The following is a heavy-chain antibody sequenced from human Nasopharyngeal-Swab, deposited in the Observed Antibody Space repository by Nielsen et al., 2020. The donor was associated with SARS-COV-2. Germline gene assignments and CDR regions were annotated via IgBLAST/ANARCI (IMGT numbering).Heavy chain of an antibody. CDR1: GDIFTDYY. Sequence: ASVKVSCKTSGDIFTDYYIHWVRQAPGQGLEWMGRIDPNTGGTSSAQIFQGRVTMTSDTSISTVYIEVTSLTSDDTAVYYCARALSARTTFNCLGPWGQGTLVTVSS. V-gene: IGHV1-2*06. CDR3: ARALSARTTFNCLGP. CDR2: IDPNTGGT. J-gene: IGHJ5*02. D-gene: IGHD4-17*01.